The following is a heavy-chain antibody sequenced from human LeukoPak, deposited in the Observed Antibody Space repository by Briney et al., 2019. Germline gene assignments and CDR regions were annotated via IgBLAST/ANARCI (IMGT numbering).Heavy chain of an antibody. CDR2: ISAYNGNT. Sequence: ASVKVSCKASGYTFTSYGISWVRQAPGQGLEWMGWISAYNGNTNYAQKFQGRVTITADKSTSTAYMELGSLRSEDTAVYYCARDRYDTIGYIDYWGQGTLVTVSS. V-gene: IGHV1-18*01. D-gene: IGHD3-22*01. CDR1: GYTFTSYG. J-gene: IGHJ4*02. CDR3: ARDRYDTIGYIDY.